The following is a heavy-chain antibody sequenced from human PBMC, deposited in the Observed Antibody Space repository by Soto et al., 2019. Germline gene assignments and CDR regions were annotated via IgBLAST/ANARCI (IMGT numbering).Heavy chain of an antibody. CDR3: ARDRQGFYGEQHYYGMDV. D-gene: IGHD4-17*01. J-gene: IGHJ6*02. CDR1: GGSISSHY. Sequence: SETLSLTCTVSGGSISSHYWSWIRQPPGKGLEWIGYIYYSGSTNYNPSLKSRVTISVDTSKNQFSLKLSSVTAADTAVYYCARDRQGFYGEQHYYGMDVWGQGTTVTVSS. V-gene: IGHV4-59*11. CDR2: IYYSGST.